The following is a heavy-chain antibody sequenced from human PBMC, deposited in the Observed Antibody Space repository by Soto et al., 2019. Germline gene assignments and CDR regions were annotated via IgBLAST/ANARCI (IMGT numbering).Heavy chain of an antibody. V-gene: IGHV1-2*02. CDR3: ARDPSSSWPCPLDV. CDR1: GYTFTGYY. J-gene: IGHJ6*02. Sequence: GASVKVSCKASGYTFTGYYMHWVRQAPGQGLEWMGWINPNSGGTNYAQKFQGRVTMTRDTSISTAYMELSRLRSDDTAVYYCARDPSSSWPCPLDVWGQGTTVTVSS. D-gene: IGHD6-13*01. CDR2: INPNSGGT.